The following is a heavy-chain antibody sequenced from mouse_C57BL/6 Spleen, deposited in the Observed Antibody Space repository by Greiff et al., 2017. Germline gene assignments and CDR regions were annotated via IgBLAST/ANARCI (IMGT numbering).Heavy chain of an antibody. CDR1: GYTFTSYW. V-gene: IGHV1-69*01. Sequence: QVQLKQPGAELVMPGASVKLSCKASGYTFTSYWMHWVKQRPGQGLEWIGEIDPSDSYTNYNQKFKGKSTLTVDKSSSTAYMQLSSLTSEDSAVYYCAGYYGCDDPSWFAYWGQGTLVTVSA. J-gene: IGHJ3*01. CDR3: AGYYGCDDPSWFAY. D-gene: IGHD2-2*01. CDR2: IDPSDSYT.